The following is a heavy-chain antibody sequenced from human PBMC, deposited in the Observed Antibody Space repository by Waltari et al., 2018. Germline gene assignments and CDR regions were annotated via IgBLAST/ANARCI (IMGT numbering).Heavy chain of an antibody. CDR3: AKDRRGGASDI. J-gene: IGHJ3*02. CDR2: IVGSGGST. D-gene: IGHD3-10*01. V-gene: IGHV3-23*04. CDR1: GFTFSSYA. Sequence: EVQLVESGGGLVQPGGSLRLSCAASGFTFSSYAMGWVRQAQGRGLGWVSAIVGSGGSTYTADSVKGRFTISKDNSKNTLYLKMNSLGAEETAVYYCAKDRRGGASDIWAQGTMVTVSP.